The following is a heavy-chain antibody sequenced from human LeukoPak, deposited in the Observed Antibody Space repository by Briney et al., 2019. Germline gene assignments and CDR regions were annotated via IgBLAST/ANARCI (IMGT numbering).Heavy chain of an antibody. CDR1: GFTFSSYS. V-gene: IGHV3-21*04. J-gene: IGHJ4*02. CDR2: ISSSSSYI. D-gene: IGHD6-19*01. CDR3: AKGYSSGWYYFDY. Sequence: GGSLRLSCAASGFTFSSYSMNWVRQAPGKGLEWVSSISSSSSYIYYADSVKGRFTISRDNAKNTLYLQMNSLTAEDTAVYYCAKGYSSGWYYFDYWGQGTLVTVSS.